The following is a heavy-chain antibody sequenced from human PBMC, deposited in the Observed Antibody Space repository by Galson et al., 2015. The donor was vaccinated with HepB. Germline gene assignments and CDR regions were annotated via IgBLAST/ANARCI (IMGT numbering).Heavy chain of an antibody. CDR1: GGSISSGSYY. Sequence: VSGGSISSGSYYWSWIRQPAGKGLEWIGRIYTSGSTNYNPSLKSRVTMSVDTSKNQFSLKLSSVTAADTAVYYCARVGGYDADDAFDIWGQGTMVTVSS. CDR2: IYTSGST. J-gene: IGHJ3*02. D-gene: IGHD5-12*01. CDR3: ARVGGYDADDAFDI. V-gene: IGHV4-61*02.